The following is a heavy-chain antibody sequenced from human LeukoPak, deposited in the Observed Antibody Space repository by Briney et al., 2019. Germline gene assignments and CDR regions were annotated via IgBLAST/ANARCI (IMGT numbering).Heavy chain of an antibody. D-gene: IGHD1-26*01. V-gene: IGHV1-18*01. Sequence: ASVKVSCKASGYSFTTYAFSWVRQAPGQGLEWMGWISAHNGDTNYARNLQGGVTMTTDTSTSTVYMELRSLRSDDTAVYYCARDPLFGVGSTRIFDYWGQGTLVTVSS. J-gene: IGHJ4*02. CDR2: ISAHNGDT. CDR1: GYSFTTYA. CDR3: ARDPLFGVGSTRIFDY.